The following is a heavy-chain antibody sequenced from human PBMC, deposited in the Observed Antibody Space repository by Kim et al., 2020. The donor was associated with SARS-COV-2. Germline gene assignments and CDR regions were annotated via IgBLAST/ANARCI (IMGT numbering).Heavy chain of an antibody. D-gene: IGHD6-19*01. V-gene: IGHV1-18*01. CDR3: ARVVWVSSGWYPY. J-gene: IGHJ4*02. Sequence: YAQKLQGRVTMTTDTSTSTAYMELRSLRSDDTAVYYCARVVWVSSGWYPYWGQGTLVTVSS.